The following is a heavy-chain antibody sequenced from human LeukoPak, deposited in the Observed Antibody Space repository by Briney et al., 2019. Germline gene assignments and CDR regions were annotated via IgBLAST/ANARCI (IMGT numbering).Heavy chain of an antibody. D-gene: IGHD2-2*01. V-gene: IGHV3-33*01. CDR3: ARDRAAAMEYYYMDV. CDR2: VWYDGSNK. Sequence: PGGSLRLSCAASGFTFRSYGMHWVRQAPGEGLEWVAVVWYDGSNKNYAGSVKGRFTISRDNSKNTLYLQMNSLRAEDTAVYYCARDRAAAMEYYYMDVWGKGTTVTVSS. J-gene: IGHJ6*03. CDR1: GFTFRSYG.